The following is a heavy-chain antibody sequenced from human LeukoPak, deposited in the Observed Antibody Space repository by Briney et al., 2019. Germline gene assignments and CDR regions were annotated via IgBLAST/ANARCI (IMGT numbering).Heavy chain of an antibody. V-gene: IGHV3-21*01. Sequence: GGSLRLSCAASGFTFSSYSMNWVRQAPGKGLEWVSSISSSSSYIYYADSVKGRFTISRDNAKNSLYLQMNSLRAKDTAVYYCARNSAVNGPLDYWGQGTLVTVSS. J-gene: IGHJ4*02. D-gene: IGHD4-23*01. CDR2: ISSSSSYI. CDR3: ARNSAVNGPLDY. CDR1: GFTFSSYS.